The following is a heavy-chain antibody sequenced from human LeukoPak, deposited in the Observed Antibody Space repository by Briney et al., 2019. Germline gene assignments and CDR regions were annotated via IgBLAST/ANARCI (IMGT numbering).Heavy chain of an antibody. J-gene: IGHJ5*02. V-gene: IGHV1-2*02. CDR3: ARDNSVRDEAWWFYP. Sequence: GASVKVSCKASGYTFTSYAMNWVRQAPGQGLEWMGWINPNSGGTNYAQKFQGRVTMTRDTSISTAYMELSRLRSEDTAVYYCARDNSVRDEAWWFYPWGQGTLVTVSS. D-gene: IGHD5-24*01. CDR1: GYTFTSYA. CDR2: INPNSGGT.